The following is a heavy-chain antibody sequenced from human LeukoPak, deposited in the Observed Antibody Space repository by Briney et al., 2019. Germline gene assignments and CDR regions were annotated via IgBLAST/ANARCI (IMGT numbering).Heavy chain of an antibody. CDR3: ASLGYCSGGSCPAYYYYYGMDV. D-gene: IGHD2-15*01. J-gene: IGHJ6*02. CDR1: GGTFSSYA. V-gene: IGHV1-69*13. CDR2: IIPIFGTA. Sequence: ASVKVSCKASGGTFSSYAISWVRPAPGQGLEWMGGIIPIFGTANYAQKFQGRVTITADESTSTAYMELSSLRSEDTAVYYCASLGYCSGGSCPAYYYYYGMDVWGQGTTVTVSS.